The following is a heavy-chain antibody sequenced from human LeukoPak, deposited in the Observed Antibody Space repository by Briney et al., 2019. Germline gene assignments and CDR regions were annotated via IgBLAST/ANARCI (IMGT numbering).Heavy chain of an antibody. V-gene: IGHV1-18*01. CDR2: ISAYNGNT. J-gene: IGHJ4*02. D-gene: IGHD6-19*01. Sequence: ASVKVSCKASGYTFTSYGISWVRQAPGQGLEWMGWISAYNGNTNYAQKLQGRVTMTTDTSTSTAYMELRSLRSDDTAVYYCARQAGYGSGWLEYYFDYWGQGTLVTVSS. CDR3: ARQAGYGSGWLEYYFDY. CDR1: GYTFTSYG.